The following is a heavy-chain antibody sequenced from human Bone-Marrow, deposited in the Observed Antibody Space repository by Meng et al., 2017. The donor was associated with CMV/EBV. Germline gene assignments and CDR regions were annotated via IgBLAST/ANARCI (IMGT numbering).Heavy chain of an antibody. D-gene: IGHD6-19*01. Sequence: ASVKVSCNASGYTFTGYYMHWVRQAPGQGLEWMGWINPNSGGTNYAQKFQGRVTMTRDTSISTAYMELSRLRSDDTAVYYCAVAVAGYYYYGMDVWGQGTTVTVSS. CDR2: INPNSGGT. CDR1: GYTFTGYY. V-gene: IGHV1-2*02. CDR3: AVAVAGYYYYGMDV. J-gene: IGHJ6*02.